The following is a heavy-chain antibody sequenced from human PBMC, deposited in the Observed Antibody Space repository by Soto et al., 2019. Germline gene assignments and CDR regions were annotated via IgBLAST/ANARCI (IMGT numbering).Heavy chain of an antibody. V-gene: IGHV3-21*01. J-gene: IGHJ6*02. CDR1: GFTFSSYS. CDR3: ARPEISGYSYAPSRYYYYGMDV. CDR2: ISSSSSYI. Sequence: SLRLSCAASGFTFSSYSMNWVRQAPGKGLEWVSSISSSSSYIYYADSVKGRFTISRDNSKNTLYLQMNSLRAEDTAVYYCARPEISGYSYAPSRYYYYGMDVWGQGTTVTVSS. D-gene: IGHD5-18*01.